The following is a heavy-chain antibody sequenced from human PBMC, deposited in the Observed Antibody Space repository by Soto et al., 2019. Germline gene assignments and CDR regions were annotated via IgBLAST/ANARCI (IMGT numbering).Heavy chain of an antibody. CDR1: GGFNNYP. Sequence: GASVKVSCKASGGFNNYPVSWVRQAPGQGLEWMGVTIPELGTSNYAQRLQGRVTITVDKATNTAYLNLTTLTSEDTAIYYCARTSMTRIDYWGQGTLVTVSS. CDR3: ARTSMTRIDY. V-gene: IGHV1-69*10. J-gene: IGHJ4*02. CDR2: TIPELGTS. D-gene: IGHD4-17*01.